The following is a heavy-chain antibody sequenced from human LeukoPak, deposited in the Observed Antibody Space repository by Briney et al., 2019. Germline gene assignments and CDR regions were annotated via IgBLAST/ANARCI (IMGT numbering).Heavy chain of an antibody. Sequence: GGSLRLSCAASGFTFSDYYMSWIRQAPGKGLEWVSYISSSGSTIYYADSVKGRFTISRDNAKNSLYLQMNSLRAEDTAVYYCATEGRDILTPTPGWGQGTLVTVSS. CDR1: GFTFSDYY. CDR3: ATEGRDILTPTPG. J-gene: IGHJ4*02. D-gene: IGHD3-9*01. V-gene: IGHV3-11*04. CDR2: ISSSGSTI.